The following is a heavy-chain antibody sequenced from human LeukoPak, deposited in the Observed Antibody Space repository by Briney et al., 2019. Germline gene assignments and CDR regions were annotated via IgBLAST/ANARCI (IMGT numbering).Heavy chain of an antibody. CDR3: ARPRGAAGLFDY. Sequence: ASVKVSCKASGYTFTGYYMHWVRQAPGQGLEWMGIINPSGGSTSYAQKFQGRVTMTRDTSTSTVYMELSSLRSEDTAVYYCARPRGAAGLFDYWGQGTLVTVSS. J-gene: IGHJ4*02. V-gene: IGHV1-46*01. CDR2: INPSGGST. CDR1: GYTFTGYY. D-gene: IGHD6-13*01.